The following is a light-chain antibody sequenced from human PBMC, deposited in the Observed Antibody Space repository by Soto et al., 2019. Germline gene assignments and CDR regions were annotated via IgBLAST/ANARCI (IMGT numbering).Light chain of an antibody. Sequence: LILPAPVSGSPGQSITISCTGTSSDVGGYNYVSWYQQHPGKAPKLMIYEVSNRPSGVSNRFSGSKSGNTASLTISGLQAEDEADYYCSSYTSSSTYVFGTGTKVTVL. CDR1: SSDVGGYNY. V-gene: IGLV2-14*01. CDR2: EVS. J-gene: IGLJ1*01. CDR3: SSYTSSSTYV.